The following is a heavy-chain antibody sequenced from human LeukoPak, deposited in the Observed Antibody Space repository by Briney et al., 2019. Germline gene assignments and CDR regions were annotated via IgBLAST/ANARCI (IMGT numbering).Heavy chain of an antibody. J-gene: IGHJ3*01. D-gene: IGHD5-24*01. CDR1: GFTFSSYS. V-gene: IGHV3-23*01. CDR2: ISSSGNNA. CDR3: AKDIQLST. Sequence: GGSLRLSCAASGFTFSSYSMNWVRQAPGKGLEWVSLISSSGNNAYYADSVKGRFTISRDNSNTLSLQMNSLRVEDTAIYYCAKDIQLSTWGLGTMVTVSS.